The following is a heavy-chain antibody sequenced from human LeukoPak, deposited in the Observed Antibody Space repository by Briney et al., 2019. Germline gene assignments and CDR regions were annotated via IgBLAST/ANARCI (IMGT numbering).Heavy chain of an antibody. CDR3: ARAPTSYYDYVWGSYPFFDY. D-gene: IGHD3-16*02. V-gene: IGHV1-18*01. CDR2: ISAYNGNT. CDR1: GYALTSYG. Sequence: ASVKVSCKASGYALTSYGISGVRQAPGQGREGMGWISAYNGNTNYAQKLQGRVTMTTDTSTSTAYRELRSLRSDDTAVYYCARAPTSYYDYVWGSYPFFDYWGQGTLVTVSS. J-gene: IGHJ4*02.